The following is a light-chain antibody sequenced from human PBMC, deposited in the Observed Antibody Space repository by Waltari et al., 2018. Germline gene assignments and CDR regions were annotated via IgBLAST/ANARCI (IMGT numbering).Light chain of an antibody. CDR3: QQASRLPLT. V-gene: IGKV1-12*01. CDR1: QGINNW. Sequence: DIQMTQSPSLVSASVGDRVTITCRASQGINNWLGWYQQKPGKAPHLLIYRASALATGVPSRFSGSGSGTDFTLTISSLQPEDFATYDCQQASRLPLTFGGGTKVEVK. CDR2: RAS. J-gene: IGKJ4*01.